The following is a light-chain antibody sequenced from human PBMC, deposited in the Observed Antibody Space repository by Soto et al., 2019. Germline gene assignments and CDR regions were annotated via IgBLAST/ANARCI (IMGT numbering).Light chain of an antibody. CDR1: TSNVGTNT. Sequence: QSVLTQPPSASGNPGQRVTISCSGSTSNVGTNTVNWYQQLPGTAPKLLIFNNNNRPSGVPARFSGSSSGTSASLAISDRQSEDEADYYCAAWDETLSGPVFGGGTQLTVL. V-gene: IGLV1-44*01. J-gene: IGLJ2*01. CDR3: AAWDETLSGPV. CDR2: NNN.